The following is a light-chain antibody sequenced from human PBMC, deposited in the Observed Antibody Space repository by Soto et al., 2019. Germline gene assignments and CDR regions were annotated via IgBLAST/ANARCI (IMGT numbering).Light chain of an antibody. CDR1: QSISSW. CDR2: EAS. Sequence: DIQMTQSPSTLAASVGDRVTITCRASQSISSWLAWYQQKPGKAPKLLIHEASRLESGVPSRFSGSESGTEFTLTISRLHAEEFATYYCQQYTHFPLTFGGGTKVEIK. CDR3: QQYTHFPLT. J-gene: IGKJ4*01. V-gene: IGKV1-5*01.